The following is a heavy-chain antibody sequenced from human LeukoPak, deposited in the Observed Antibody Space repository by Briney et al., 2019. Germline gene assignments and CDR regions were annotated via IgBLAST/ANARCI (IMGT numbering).Heavy chain of an antibody. D-gene: IGHD3-10*01. J-gene: IGHJ6*03. CDR3: ARSGRGSYYNSLFHYYHYMDV. CDR2: IIPICVMT. CDR1: GGTFTSYA. V-gene: IGHV1-69*05. Sequence: SVKVSCKASGGTFTSYAISWVRQAPGQGLEWMGGIIPICVMTNYAQKFQVRVTFTRDESTSTAYMELSRLTSEDTAVYYCARSGRGSYYNSLFHYYHYMDVWGKGTTVTVSS.